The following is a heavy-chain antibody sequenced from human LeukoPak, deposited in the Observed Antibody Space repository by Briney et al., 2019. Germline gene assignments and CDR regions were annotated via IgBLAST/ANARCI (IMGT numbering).Heavy chain of an antibody. CDR2: ISSSSSYI. V-gene: IGHV3-21*01. CDR1: GFTFSSYS. J-gene: IGHJ6*03. D-gene: IGHD6-13*01. CDR3: ASIATYMDV. Sequence: GGSLSLSCAASGFTFSSYSMNWVRQAPGKGLEWVSSISSSSSYIYYADSVKGRFTISRDNAKNPLYLQMNSLRAEDTAVYYCASIATYMDVWGKGTTVTVSS.